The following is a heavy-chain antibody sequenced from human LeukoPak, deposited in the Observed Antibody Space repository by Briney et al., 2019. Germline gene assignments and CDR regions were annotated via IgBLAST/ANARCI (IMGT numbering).Heavy chain of an antibody. J-gene: IGHJ5*02. V-gene: IGHV2-5*02. Sequence: SGPTLVKPTQTLTLTCTFSGFSLNTSGVGVGWIRQPPGKALEWLALIYWDDDKRYSPSLKSRLTITKDTSKNQVVLTMTNMDPVDTATYYCAHRLGLGGRRTWFDPWGQGTLVTVSS. CDR2: IYWDDDK. CDR3: AHRLGLGGRRTWFDP. D-gene: IGHD2-15*01. CDR1: GFSLNTSGVG.